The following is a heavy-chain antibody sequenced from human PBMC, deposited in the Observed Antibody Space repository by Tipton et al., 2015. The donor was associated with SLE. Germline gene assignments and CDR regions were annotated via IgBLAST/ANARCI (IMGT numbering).Heavy chain of an antibody. CDR1: GGSFSGYY. J-gene: IGHJ4*02. D-gene: IGHD2/OR15-2a*01. CDR2: INHSGST. CDR3: ARQYYTADY. Sequence: TLSLTCAIYGGSFSGYYWSWIRQPPGKGLEWIGEINHSGSTNYNPSLKSRVTISVDTSKNQFSLKLSSVTAADTAVYYCARQYYTADYWGQGTLVTVSS. V-gene: IGHV4-34*01.